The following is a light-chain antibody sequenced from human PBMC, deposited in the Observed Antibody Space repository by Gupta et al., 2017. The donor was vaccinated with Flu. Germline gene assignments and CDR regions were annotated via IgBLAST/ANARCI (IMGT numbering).Light chain of an antibody. Sequence: KFMLTQPRPVSESQGKTVTISCTRSSGSIATNYVQGFQQRPGTSPTTVIYEDNHRLCGVTARSSGSIDTSSNSASLTTSGLKTEDEADYYCQSYDSANRDVVFGGGTKLTVL. V-gene: IGLV6-57*01. CDR3: QSYDSANRDVV. CDR1: SGSIATNY. CDR2: EDN. J-gene: IGLJ2*01.